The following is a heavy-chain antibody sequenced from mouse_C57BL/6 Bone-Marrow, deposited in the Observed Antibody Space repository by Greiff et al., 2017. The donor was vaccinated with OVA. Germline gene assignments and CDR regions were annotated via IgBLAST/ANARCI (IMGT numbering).Heavy chain of an antibody. V-gene: IGHV1-59*01. Sequence: QVQLQQSGAELVRPGTSVKLSCKASGYTFTSYWMHWVKQRPGQGLEWIGMIDPSDSYTNYNQKFKGKATLTVDTSSSTAYMQLSSLTSEDSAVYYCAYREDYWGQGTSVTVSS. CDR2: IDPSDSYT. J-gene: IGHJ4*01. CDR3: AYREDY. D-gene: IGHD3-1*01. CDR1: GYTFTSYW.